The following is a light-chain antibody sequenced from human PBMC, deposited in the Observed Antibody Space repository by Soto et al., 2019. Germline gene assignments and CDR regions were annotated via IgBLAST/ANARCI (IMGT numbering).Light chain of an antibody. CDR2: WAS. Sequence: DIVMTQSPDSLAVSLGERATINCKSSQSILYNSNNKNYLTWYQQKPGQPPKLLIYWASTRESGVPDRFSGSGSETDSTLTISSLQAEDVAVYYCQQYYSSPTWTFGQGTKVEIK. CDR1: QSILYNSNNKNY. J-gene: IGKJ1*01. CDR3: QQYYSSPTWT. V-gene: IGKV4-1*01.